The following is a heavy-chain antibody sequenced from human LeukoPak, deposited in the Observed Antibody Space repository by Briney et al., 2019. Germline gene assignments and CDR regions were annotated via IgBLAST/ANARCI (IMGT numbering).Heavy chain of an antibody. D-gene: IGHD1-26*01. Sequence: ASVKVSCEASGYTFTSYDIIWVRQASGQGHEWMGWMNPNSGHTGYAQKFQGRVTMTRTTSISTAYMELTSLTSEDSAVYYCARSIVGVRKRNDYWGQGTLVTVSS. J-gene: IGHJ4*02. CDR1: GYTFTSYD. CDR2: MNPNSGHT. CDR3: ARSIVGVRKRNDY. V-gene: IGHV1-8*01.